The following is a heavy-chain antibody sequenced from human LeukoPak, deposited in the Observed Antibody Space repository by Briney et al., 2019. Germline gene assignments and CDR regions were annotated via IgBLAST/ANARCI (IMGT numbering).Heavy chain of an antibody. D-gene: IGHD5-12*01. V-gene: IGHV1-18*04. CDR3: ARAWLRRKYYYYMDV. CDR2: ISGFNGHT. J-gene: IGHJ6*03. Sequence: DSVKVSCKASGYTFSNDGMTWGRQAPGHGLEWMGWISGFNGHTKYSQKSQGRVTMTTDTSTSTAYMEVRSLRSDDTAVYYCARAWLRRKYYYYMDVWGKGTTVTVSS. CDR1: GYTFSNDG.